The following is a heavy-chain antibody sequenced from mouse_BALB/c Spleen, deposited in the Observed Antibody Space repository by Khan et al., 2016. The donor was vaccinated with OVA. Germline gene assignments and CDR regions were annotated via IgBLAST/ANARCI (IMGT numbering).Heavy chain of an antibody. CDR2: VYPSDSYT. Sequence: QVQLQQSGAELVRPGASVKLSCKASGYTFTNYWINWVKQRPGQGLEWIGNVYPSDSYTNYNQKFKDKATLTVDKSSSTAYMQLSSPTSDDSAVLYCTRAGVDGSTCAYWCQGTLVTVSA. CDR1: GYTFTNYW. CDR3: TRAGVDGSTCAY. V-gene: IGHV1-69*02. J-gene: IGHJ3*01. D-gene: IGHD2-3*01.